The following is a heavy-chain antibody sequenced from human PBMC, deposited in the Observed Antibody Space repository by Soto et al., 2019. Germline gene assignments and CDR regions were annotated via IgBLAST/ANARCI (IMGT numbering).Heavy chain of an antibody. CDR3: AKDRGGLVETDTLDV. J-gene: IGHJ6*02. Sequence: EVQLLESGGGLVQPGGSLRISCEASGYIFNYYAMSWVRQAPGRGLEWVSGIGGSAPTTHYAESVRGRFTISRDNSKNTLYLQMNSLRVEDTAEYYCAKDRGGLVETDTLDVWGQGTTVTVSS. CDR2: IGGSAPTT. V-gene: IGHV3-23*01. CDR1: GYIFNYYA. D-gene: IGHD5-18*01.